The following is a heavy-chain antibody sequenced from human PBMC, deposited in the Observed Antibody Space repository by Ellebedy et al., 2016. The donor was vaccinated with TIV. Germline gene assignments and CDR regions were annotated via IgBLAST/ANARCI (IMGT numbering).Heavy chain of an antibody. V-gene: IGHV1-46*04. Sequence: AASVKVSCKASGYTFTSYYMHWVRQAPGQGLEWMGIINPSGGSTSYAQKLQGRVTMTTDTSTSTAYMELRSLRSDDTAVYYCARSGGDFEGPGDWFDPWGQGTLVTVSS. J-gene: IGHJ5*02. D-gene: IGHD4-17*01. CDR2: INPSGGST. CDR3: ARSGGDFEGPGDWFDP. CDR1: GYTFTSYY.